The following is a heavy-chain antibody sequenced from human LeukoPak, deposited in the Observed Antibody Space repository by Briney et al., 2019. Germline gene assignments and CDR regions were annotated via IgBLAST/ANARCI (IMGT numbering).Heavy chain of an antibody. Sequence: GGSLRLSCAASGFTVSNAWMNWVRQAPGKGLEWVGRIKSKTDGGTTDYAAPVKGRFIISRDDSKNTLFLQMNSLKTEDTAVYYCTHYTVTTSFDYWGQGTLVTVSS. CDR2: IKSKTDGGTT. CDR3: THYTVTTSFDY. J-gene: IGHJ4*02. CDR1: GFTVSNAW. D-gene: IGHD4-11*01. V-gene: IGHV3-15*07.